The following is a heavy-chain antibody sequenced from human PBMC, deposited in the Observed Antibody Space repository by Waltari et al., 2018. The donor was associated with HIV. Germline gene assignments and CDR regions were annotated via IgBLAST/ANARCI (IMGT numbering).Heavy chain of an antibody. J-gene: IGHJ6*02. V-gene: IGHV3-15*01. Sequence: EVQLVESGGGLVKPGGSLRLSCAASGFTFSNAWMSWVRQAPGKGLEWVGRSKRKTDGGTTDYAAPVKGRFTIARDDSKNTLYLQMNSLKTEDTAVYYCTTIDDIVPVWGQGTTVTVSS. CDR2: SKRKTDGGTT. CDR1: GFTFSNAW. D-gene: IGHD2-8*01. CDR3: TTIDDIVPV.